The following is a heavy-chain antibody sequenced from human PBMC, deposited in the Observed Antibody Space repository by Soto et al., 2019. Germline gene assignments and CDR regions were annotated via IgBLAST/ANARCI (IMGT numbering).Heavy chain of an antibody. Sequence: PGGSLRLSCAASGFTFSSYWMSWVRQAPGKGLEWVANIKQDGSEKYYVDSVKGRFTISRDNAKNSLYLQMNSLRAEDTAVYYCARDTHASFGELLYYYGMDVWGQGTTVTVSS. V-gene: IGHV3-7*03. CDR3: ARDTHASFGELLYYYGMDV. CDR1: GFTFSSYW. CDR2: IKQDGSEK. J-gene: IGHJ6*02. D-gene: IGHD3-10*01.